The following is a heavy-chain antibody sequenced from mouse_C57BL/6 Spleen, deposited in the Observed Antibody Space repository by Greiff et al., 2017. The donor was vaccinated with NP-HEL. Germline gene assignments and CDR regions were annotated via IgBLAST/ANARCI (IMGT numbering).Heavy chain of an antibody. CDR1: GFTFSSYT. J-gene: IGHJ3*01. CDR3: ARDYGSRTFAY. V-gene: IGHV5-9*01. CDR2: ISGGGGNT. D-gene: IGHD1-1*01. Sequence: DVQLVESGGGLVKPGGSLKLSCAASGFTFSSYTMSWVRQTPEKRLEWVATISGGGGNTYYPDSVKGRFTISRDNAKNTLYLQMSSLRSEDTALYYCARDYGSRTFAYWGQGTLVTVSA.